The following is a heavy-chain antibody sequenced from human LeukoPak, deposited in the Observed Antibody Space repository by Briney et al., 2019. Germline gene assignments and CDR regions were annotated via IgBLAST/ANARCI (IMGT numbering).Heavy chain of an antibody. CDR2: ISSSSSYI. Sequence: GGSLRLSCAASGFTFSSYSMNWVRQAPGKGLEWVSSISSSSSYIYYADSVKGRFTISRDNAKNSLYLQMNSLRAEDTAVYYCARDYEYCSGGSCYSAIYYMDVWGKGTTVTVSS. V-gene: IGHV3-21*01. CDR1: GFTFSSYS. CDR3: ARDYEYCSGGSCYSAIYYMDV. D-gene: IGHD2-15*01. J-gene: IGHJ6*03.